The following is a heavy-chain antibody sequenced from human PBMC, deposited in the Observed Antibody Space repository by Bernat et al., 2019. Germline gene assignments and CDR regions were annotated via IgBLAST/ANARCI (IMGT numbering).Heavy chain of an antibody. CDR2: ISYDGSNK. CDR3: AKDRTRRQYYDMLTGKDS. V-gene: IGHV3-30-3*01. J-gene: IGHJ4*02. CDR1: GFTFSSYA. D-gene: IGHD3-9*01. Sequence: QVQLVESGGGVVQPGRSLRLSCAASGFTFSSYAMHWVRQAPGKGLEWVAVISYDGSNKYYADSVKGRFTISRDNSKNTLYLQMNSLGAEDTAVYYCAKDRTRRQYYDMLTGKDSWGQGTLVTVAS.